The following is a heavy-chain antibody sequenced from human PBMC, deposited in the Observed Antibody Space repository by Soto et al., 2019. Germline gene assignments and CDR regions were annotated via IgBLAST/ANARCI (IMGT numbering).Heavy chain of an antibody. Sequence: QVQLVQSGAEVKKPGSSVKVSCKASGGTFSSYAISWVRQAPGQGLEWMGGIIPIFGTANYAQKFQGRVTITADESTSTAYMELSSLRSEDTAVYYWAGEVGSSGYYDAGWFDPWGQGTLVTVSS. CDR1: GGTFSSYA. V-gene: IGHV1-69*01. CDR2: IIPIFGTA. J-gene: IGHJ5*02. D-gene: IGHD3-22*01. CDR3: AGEVGSSGYYDAGWFDP.